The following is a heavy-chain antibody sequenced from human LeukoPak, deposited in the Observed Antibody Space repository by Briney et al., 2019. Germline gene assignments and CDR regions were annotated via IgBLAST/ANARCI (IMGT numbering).Heavy chain of an antibody. V-gene: IGHV3-33*06. D-gene: IGHD1-26*01. CDR2: IWYDGSNK. Sequence: RSGRSLRLSCAASGFTFSSYGMHWVRQAPGKGLEWVAVIWYDGSNKYYADSVKGRFTISRDNSKNTLYLQMNSLGADDTAVYYCAKAFQRGWERDAFAFWGQGTLVTVSS. J-gene: IGHJ3*01. CDR1: GFTFSSYG. CDR3: AKAFQRGWERDAFAF.